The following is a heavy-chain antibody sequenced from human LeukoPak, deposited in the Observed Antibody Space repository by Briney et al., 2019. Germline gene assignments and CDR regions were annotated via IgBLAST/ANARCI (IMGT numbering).Heavy chain of an antibody. J-gene: IGHJ4*02. Sequence: GESLKISCKGSEYNFTNYWIGWVRQMPGKGLEWMGIIYPGDSDTRYSPSFQGQVTISADKSISTAYLQWSSLKASDTAVYYCARLDDSSGYYSHFDYWGQGTLVTVSS. CDR1: EYNFTNYW. V-gene: IGHV5-51*01. CDR2: IYPGDSDT. CDR3: ARLDDSSGYYSHFDY. D-gene: IGHD3-22*01.